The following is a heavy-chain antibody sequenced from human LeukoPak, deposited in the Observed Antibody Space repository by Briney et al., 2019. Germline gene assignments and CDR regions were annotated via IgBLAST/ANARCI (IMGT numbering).Heavy chain of an antibody. V-gene: IGHV4-59*01. Sequence: PSETLSLTCTVSGGSITSYYWSWVRQPPGKGLEWIGCIYYSGSTNYNPSLKSRVTISLHTSKNQFSLKLNSVTAADTAVYYCARGVPYGPSYEFFDYWGQGTLVTVSS. J-gene: IGHJ4*02. D-gene: IGHD3-10*01. CDR1: GGSITSYY. CDR2: IYYSGST. CDR3: ARGVPYGPSYEFFDY.